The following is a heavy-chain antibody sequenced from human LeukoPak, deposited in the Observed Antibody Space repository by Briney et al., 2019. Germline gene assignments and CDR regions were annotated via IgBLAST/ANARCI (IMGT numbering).Heavy chain of an antibody. CDR1: GFSVSTNF. J-gene: IGHJ3*02. V-gene: IGHV3-66*02. CDR3: ARYYDSSGCTQGAFDI. CDR2: FYRGGST. Sequence: GGSLRLSCAASGFSVSTNFMSWVRQAPGKGLEWVSSFYRGGSTRYVDSVKGRFTTSRDHSKNTMYLQMNSLRVEDTAVYYCARYYDSSGCTQGAFDIWGQGTMVTVS. D-gene: IGHD3-22*01.